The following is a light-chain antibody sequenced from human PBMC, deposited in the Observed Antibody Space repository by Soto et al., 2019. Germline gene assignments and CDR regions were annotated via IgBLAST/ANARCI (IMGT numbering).Light chain of an antibody. CDR3: QQYNSYST. CDR2: DAS. J-gene: IGKJ1*01. V-gene: IGKV1-5*01. Sequence: DDRMTQSPSTLSASVGDRVTIACRASQSISSWLAWYQQKPVKAPKLLIYDASSLESGVPSRFSGSGSGTEFTLTISSLQPDDFATYYCQQYNSYSTFGQGTKVDIK. CDR1: QSISSW.